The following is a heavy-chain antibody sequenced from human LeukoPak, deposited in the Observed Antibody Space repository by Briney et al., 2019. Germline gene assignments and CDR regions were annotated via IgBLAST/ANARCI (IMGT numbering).Heavy chain of an antibody. V-gene: IGHV1-8*01. CDR1: GYTFTSYD. J-gene: IGHJ4*02. CDR2: MNPNSGDA. CDR3: ARWGGKQLDTDFDY. D-gene: IGHD6-13*01. Sequence: ASVKVSCKASGYTFTSYDINWVRQATGQGLEWMGWMNPNSGDAGNAQKLQGRVTMTRDTSISTAYMELSSLISEDTAVYYCARWGGKQLDTDFDYWGQGTLVTVSS.